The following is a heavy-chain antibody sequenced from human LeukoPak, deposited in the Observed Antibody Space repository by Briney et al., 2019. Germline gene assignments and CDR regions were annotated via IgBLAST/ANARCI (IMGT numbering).Heavy chain of an antibody. CDR1: GGSISSYF. CDR3: ARDNGYSYGIDY. Sequence: SETLSLICSVSGGSISSYFWNWIRQAPGKGLEWVGYALYTGSTEYNPALKSRVTISLDTSNNQFSLRLSSVTAADTAVYYCARDNGYSYGIDYWGQGRLVTVSS. CDR2: ALYTGST. D-gene: IGHD5-18*01. V-gene: IGHV4-59*01. J-gene: IGHJ4*02.